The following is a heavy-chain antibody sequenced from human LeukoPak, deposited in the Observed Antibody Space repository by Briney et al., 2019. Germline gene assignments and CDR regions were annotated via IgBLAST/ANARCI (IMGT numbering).Heavy chain of an antibody. CDR2: INHSGST. D-gene: IGHD3-3*01. Sequence: SETLSLTCAVYGGSFSGYYWSWIRQPPGRGLEWIGEINHSGSTNCNPSLKSRVTISVDTSKNQFSLKLSSVTAADTAVYYCARGGGYYDFWSGYEGYNWFDPWGQGTLVTVSS. CDR3: ARGGGYYDFWSGYEGYNWFDP. V-gene: IGHV4-34*01. J-gene: IGHJ5*02. CDR1: GGSFSGYY.